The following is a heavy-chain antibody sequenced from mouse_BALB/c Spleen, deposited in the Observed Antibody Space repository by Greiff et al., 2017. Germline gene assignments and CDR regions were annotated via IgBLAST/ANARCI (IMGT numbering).Heavy chain of an antibody. CDR3: ARGGSYPYAMDY. CDR1: GYSITSGYY. Sequence: VQLQQSGPGLVKPSQSLSLTCSVTGYSITSGYYWNWIRQFPGNKLEWMGYISYDGSNNYNPSLKNRISITRDTSKNQFFLKLNSVTTEDTATYYCARGGSYPYAMDYWGQGTSVTVSS. CDR2: ISYDGSN. J-gene: IGHJ4*01. V-gene: IGHV3-6*02. D-gene: IGHD1-1*02.